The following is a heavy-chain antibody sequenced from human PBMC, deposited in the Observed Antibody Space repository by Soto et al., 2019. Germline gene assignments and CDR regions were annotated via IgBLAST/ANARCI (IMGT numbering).Heavy chain of an antibody. CDR2: ISTYNGNT. J-gene: IGHJ4*02. D-gene: IGHD3-16*01. CDR1: GYTFTSYD. Sequence: QVQLVQSGAEVKKPGASVKVSCKASGYTFTSYDISWVRQAPGQGLEWMGWISTYNGNTNYAQKFQGRVTMTTDTATRTAYLELRSLRSYDAAGYYCARGGHPIDYWDQGTLVTVS. V-gene: IGHV1-18*01. CDR3: ARGGHPIDY.